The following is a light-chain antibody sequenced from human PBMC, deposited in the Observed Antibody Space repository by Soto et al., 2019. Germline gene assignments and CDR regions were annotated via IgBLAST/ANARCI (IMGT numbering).Light chain of an antibody. CDR3: QQYNNWPPT. Sequence: EIVMTQSPATLSVSPGERATLSCRASQSVSSNLAWYQQKPGQAPRLLIYGASTRATGIPARFSGSGSGTEFTFTISSLQSEDFAVYYCQQYNNWPPTFGQGTRLEI. CDR1: QSVSSN. CDR2: GAS. J-gene: IGKJ5*01. V-gene: IGKV3-15*01.